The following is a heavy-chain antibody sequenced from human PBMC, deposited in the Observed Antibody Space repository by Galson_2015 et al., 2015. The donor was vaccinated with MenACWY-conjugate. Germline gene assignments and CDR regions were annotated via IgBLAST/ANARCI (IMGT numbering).Heavy chain of an antibody. CDR3: ARHKGVDIVTLNYYYYGMDV. Sequence: QSGAVVKKPGESLRISCKASGYSFPTYWIGWMRQMPGKGLEWMGIVFPGDSDTKYSPSFQGQVTISADKSISTAYLQWSSLKASDTAIYFCARHKGVDIVTLNYYYYGMDVWGQGTAVTVTS. D-gene: IGHD5-12*01. CDR1: GYSFPTYW. J-gene: IGHJ6*02. CDR2: VFPGDSDT. V-gene: IGHV5-51*01.